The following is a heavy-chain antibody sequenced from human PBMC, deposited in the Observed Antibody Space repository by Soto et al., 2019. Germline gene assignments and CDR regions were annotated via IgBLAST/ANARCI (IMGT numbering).Heavy chain of an antibody. J-gene: IGHJ4*02. Sequence: VPLVESGGGSVQPGGSLRLSCVASGITFSGFWMHWVRQVPGKGLGWVARVDCGGSGTSYADFVKGRFTISRDNAKNTLSIQLDSLRVEDTAVYYCATVFEHCGQGIPVTVSS. CDR1: GITFSGFW. CDR2: VDCGGSGT. V-gene: IGHV3-74*01. CDR3: ATVFEH.